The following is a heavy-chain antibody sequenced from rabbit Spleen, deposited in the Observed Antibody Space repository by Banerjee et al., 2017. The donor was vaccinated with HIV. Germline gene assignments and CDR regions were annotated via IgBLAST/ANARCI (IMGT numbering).Heavy chain of an antibody. D-gene: IGHD6-1*01. CDR3: ARDFYSYGGSWGTLDL. Sequence: QQLVESGGGLVKPGASLTLTCKASGFSFSSDYYMCWVRQAPGKGLECGACIYPGSSGSTYYANWAKGRLTISKASSTTVTLQMTSLTVADTATYFCARDFYSYGGSWGTLDLWGPGTLVT. V-gene: IGHV1S40*01. CDR1: GFSFSSDYY. CDR2: IYPGSSGST. J-gene: IGHJ4*01.